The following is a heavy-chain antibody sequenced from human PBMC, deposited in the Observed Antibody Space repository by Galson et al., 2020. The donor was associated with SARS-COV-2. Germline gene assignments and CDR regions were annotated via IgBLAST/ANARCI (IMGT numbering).Heavy chain of an antibody. J-gene: IGHJ4*02. D-gene: IGHD4-17*01. CDR1: GFTVSSNY. V-gene: IGHV3-53*01. Sequence: GESLKISCAASGFTVSSNYMSWVRQAPGKGLEWVSVIYSGGSTYYADSVKGRFTISRDTSKNTLYLQMNSLRAEDTAVYYCARLGGGDSRADYYFDYWGQGTLVTVSS. CDR2: IYSGGST. CDR3: ARLGGGDSRADYYFDY.